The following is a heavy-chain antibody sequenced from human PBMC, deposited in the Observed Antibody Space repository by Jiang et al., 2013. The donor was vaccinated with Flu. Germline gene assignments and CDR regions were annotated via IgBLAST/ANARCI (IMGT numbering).Heavy chain of an antibody. CDR1: GGSISSYY. D-gene: IGHD6-13*01. CDR3: ARGRSSSWYSSDY. Sequence: GSGLVKPSETLSLTCTVSGGSISSYYWSWIRQPPGKGLEWIGYIYYSGSTNYNPSLKSRVTISVDTSKNQFSLKLSSVTAADTAVYYCARGRSSSWYSSDYWGQGTLVTVSS. J-gene: IGHJ4*02. V-gene: IGHV4-59*01. CDR2: IYYSGST.